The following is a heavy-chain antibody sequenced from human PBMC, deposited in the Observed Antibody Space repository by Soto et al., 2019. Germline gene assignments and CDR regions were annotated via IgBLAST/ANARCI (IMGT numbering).Heavy chain of an antibody. D-gene: IGHD2-15*01. CDR1: GGSISSGDYY. CDR3: ARGPSLYCSGGSCSPFDY. Sequence: SETLSLTCTVSGGSISSGDYYWSWIRQPPGKGLEWIGFIYYRGNTNYNPSLRSRLIISVDTSKNQFSLKLNSVTAADTAIYYCARGPSLYCSGGSCSPFDYWGQGALGTVSS. J-gene: IGHJ4*02. V-gene: IGHV4-30-4*01. CDR2: IYYRGNT.